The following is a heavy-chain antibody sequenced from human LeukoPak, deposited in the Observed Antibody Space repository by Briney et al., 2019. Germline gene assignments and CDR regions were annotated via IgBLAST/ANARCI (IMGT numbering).Heavy chain of an antibody. CDR2: IYHSGST. J-gene: IGHJ4*02. CDR1: GGSISSGGYY. CDR3: ARVGRERPPYYFDY. Sequence: PSETLSLTCTVSGGSISSGGYYWSWIRQPPGKGLEWIGYIYHSGSTCYNPSLKSRVTISVDTSKNQFSLKLSSVTAADTAVYYCARVGRERPPYYFDYWGQGTLVTVSS. V-gene: IGHV4-30-2*01. D-gene: IGHD6-6*01.